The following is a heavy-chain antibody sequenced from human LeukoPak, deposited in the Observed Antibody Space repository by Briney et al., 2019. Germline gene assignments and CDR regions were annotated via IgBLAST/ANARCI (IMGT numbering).Heavy chain of an antibody. D-gene: IGHD3-16*01. J-gene: IGHJ4*02. V-gene: IGHV3-7*01. CDR2: IKQDGSEK. CDR1: GFTFSSYA. Sequence: GGSLRLSCAASGFTFSSYAMSWVRQAPGKGLEWVANIKQDGSEKYYVDSVKGRFTISRDNAKNSLYLQMNSLRAEDTAVYYCARDFGGAIDYWGQGTLVTVSS. CDR3: ARDFGGAIDY.